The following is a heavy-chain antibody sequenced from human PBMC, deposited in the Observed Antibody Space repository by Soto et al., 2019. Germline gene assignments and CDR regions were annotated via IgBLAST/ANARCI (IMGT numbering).Heavy chain of an antibody. CDR3: ARAVYDSSGYYYEGMVYFDY. J-gene: IGHJ4*02. V-gene: IGHV1-18*01. CDR2: INADNGNT. CDR1: GYTFTSYA. D-gene: IGHD3-22*01. Sequence: ASGKVSCRASGYTFTSYAMRWVRQAPGQGLEWMGWINADNGNTNYAQKLQGRVTMTTDTSASTAYMELRSLRSDDTAVYYCARAVYDSSGYYYEGMVYFDYWGQGTLVTVSS.